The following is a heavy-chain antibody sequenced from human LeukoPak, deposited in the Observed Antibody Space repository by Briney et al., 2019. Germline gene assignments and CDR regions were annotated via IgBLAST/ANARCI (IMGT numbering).Heavy chain of an antibody. Sequence: ASVKVSCKASGYTFTGYYMHWVRQAPGQGLEWMGRINSNSGGTNYAQKFQGRVTMTRDTSISTAYMELSRLRSEDTAVYYCARGGLYSSSSDWMSAWFDPWGQGTLVTVSS. V-gene: IGHV1-2*06. J-gene: IGHJ5*02. CDR1: GYTFTGYY. CDR3: ARGGLYSSSSDWMSAWFDP. D-gene: IGHD6-6*01. CDR2: INSNSGGT.